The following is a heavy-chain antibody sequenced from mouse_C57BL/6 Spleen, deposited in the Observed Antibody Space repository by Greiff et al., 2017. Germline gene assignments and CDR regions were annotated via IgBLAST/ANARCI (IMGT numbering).Heavy chain of an antibody. V-gene: IGHV1-80*01. J-gene: IGHJ2*01. CDR1: GYAFSSYW. Sequence: LQQSGASVKISCKASGYAFSSYWMNWVKQRPGKGLEWIGQIYPGDGDTNYNGKFKGKATLTADKSSSTAYMQLSSLTSEDSAVYFCARSGYYGLYYFDYWGQGTTLTVSS. CDR3: ARSGYYGLYYFDY. D-gene: IGHD1-2*01. CDR2: IYPGDGDT.